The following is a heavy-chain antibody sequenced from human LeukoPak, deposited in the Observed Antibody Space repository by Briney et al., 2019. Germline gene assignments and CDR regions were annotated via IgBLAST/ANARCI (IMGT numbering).Heavy chain of an antibody. CDR3: ARQFYTAIVLFWFDP. J-gene: IGHJ5*02. CDR1: GDSISSNSYY. D-gene: IGHD5-18*01. V-gene: IGHV4-39*07. Sequence: SETLSLTCTVSGDSISSNSYYWGWIRQPPGKGLEWIGSIYYSGSTYYNPSLKSRVTISVDTSKNQFSLKLSSVTAADTAVYYCARQFYTAIVLFWFDPWGLGTLVTVSS. CDR2: IYYSGST.